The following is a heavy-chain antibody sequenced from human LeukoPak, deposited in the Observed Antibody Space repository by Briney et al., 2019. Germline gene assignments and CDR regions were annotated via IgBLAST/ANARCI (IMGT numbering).Heavy chain of an antibody. Sequence: SETLSLTCTVSGGSISSSSYYWGWIRQPPGKGLEWIGRIYTSGSTNYNPSLKSRVTISVDTSKNQFSLKLSSVTAADTAVYYCAREGEYCSGGSCYYKYPPYYYYYYMDVWGKGTTVTVSS. CDR1: GGSISSSSYY. CDR2: IYTSGST. D-gene: IGHD2-15*01. J-gene: IGHJ6*03. CDR3: AREGEYCSGGSCYYKYPPYYYYYYMDV. V-gene: IGHV4-61*02.